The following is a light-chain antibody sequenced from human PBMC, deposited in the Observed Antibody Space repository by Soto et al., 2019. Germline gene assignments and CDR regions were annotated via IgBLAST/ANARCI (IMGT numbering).Light chain of an antibody. J-gene: IGKJ1*01. CDR1: QSASSH. Sequence: TQYPNTVSVSAGERTTLACRASQSASSHLAWYQQKPGQAPRLLIYGASTRAAIIPARFSGSGSGTDFTLTISRLEPEDFAVYYCQQAAGSPRRLGQGTKVEIK. CDR2: GAS. V-gene: IGKV3-20*01. CDR3: QQAAGSPRR.